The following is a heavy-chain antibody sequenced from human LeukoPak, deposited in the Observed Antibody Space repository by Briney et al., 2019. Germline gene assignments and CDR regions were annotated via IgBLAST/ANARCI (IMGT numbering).Heavy chain of an antibody. CDR1: GFTLSNYA. CDR2: ISGSGGST. CDR3: AKDYSGSYYYFDY. D-gene: IGHD1-26*01. Sequence: GGSLRLSCAASGFTLSNYAMTWVRQAPGKGLEWVSVISGSGGSTYYADSVKGRFSISRDNSKNTLYLQMNSLRAEDTAVYYCAKDYSGSYYYFDYWGQGTLVTVSS. V-gene: IGHV3-23*01. J-gene: IGHJ4*02.